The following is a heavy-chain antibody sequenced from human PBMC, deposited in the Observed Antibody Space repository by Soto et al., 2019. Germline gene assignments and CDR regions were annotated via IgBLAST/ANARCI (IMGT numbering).Heavy chain of an antibody. Sequence: GGSLRLSCAASGFTFDDYTMHWVRQAPGKGLEWVSLISWDGGSTYYADSVKGRFTISRDNSKNSLYLQMNSLRTEDTALYYCAKDMGQYNWNYGLIDYWGQGTLVTVSS. CDR3: AKDMGQYNWNYGLIDY. V-gene: IGHV3-43*01. J-gene: IGHJ4*02. D-gene: IGHD1-7*01. CDR1: GFTFDDYT. CDR2: ISWDGGST.